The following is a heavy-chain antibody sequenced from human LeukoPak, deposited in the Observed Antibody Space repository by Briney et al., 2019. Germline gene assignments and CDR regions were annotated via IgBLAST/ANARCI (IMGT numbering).Heavy chain of an antibody. CDR1: GGSISSYY. D-gene: IGHD2-15*01. CDR3: ARLSPRYCSGGSCYGGSPYYFDY. J-gene: IGHJ4*02. Sequence: SETLSLTCTVSGGSISSYYWSWIRQPPGKGLEWIGYIYYSGSTNYNPSLKSRVTISVDTSKNQFSLKLSSVTAADTAVYYCARLSPRYCSGGSCYGGSPYYFDYWGQGTLVTVSS. V-gene: IGHV4-59*08. CDR2: IYYSGST.